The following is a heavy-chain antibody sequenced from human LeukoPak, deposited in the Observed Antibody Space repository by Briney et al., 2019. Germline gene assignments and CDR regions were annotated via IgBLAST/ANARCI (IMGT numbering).Heavy chain of an antibody. V-gene: IGHV3-23*01. D-gene: IGHD6-19*01. CDR3: AKVEDSSGWYTTYYYGMDV. Sequence: GGSLRLSCSAYGFTFSSYAMSWVRQAPGKGLEWVSAISGSGGSTYYADSVKGRFTITRDNSKNTLYLQMNSLRAEDTAVHYCAKVEDSSGWYTTYYYGMDVWGQGTTVTVSS. J-gene: IGHJ6*02. CDR1: GFTFSSYA. CDR2: ISGSGGST.